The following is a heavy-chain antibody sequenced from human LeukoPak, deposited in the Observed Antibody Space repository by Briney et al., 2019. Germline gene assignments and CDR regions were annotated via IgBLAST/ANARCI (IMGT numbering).Heavy chain of an antibody. CDR3: AELGITMIGGV. CDR2: ISSSSSYI. CDR1: GGSISSSS. J-gene: IGHJ6*04. D-gene: IGHD3-10*02. Sequence: ETLSLTCTVSGGSISSSSDYWGWIRQPAGKGQEWVSSISSSSSYIYYADSVKGRFTISRDNAKNSLYLQMNSLRAEDTAVYYCAELGITMIGGVWGKGTTVTISS. V-gene: IGHV3-21*01.